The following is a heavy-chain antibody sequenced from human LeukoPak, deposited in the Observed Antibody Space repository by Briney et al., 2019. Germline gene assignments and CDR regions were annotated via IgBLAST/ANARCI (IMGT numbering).Heavy chain of an antibody. V-gene: IGHV3-23*01. D-gene: IGHD3-10*01. CDR2: ISGSGGST. CDR3: AKGPGRYYGSGSYPLFDY. Sequence: GGSLRLSCAASGVSFSSYAMGWVRQAPGKGLEWVSGISGSGGSTYYADPVKGRFTISRDNSKNTLYLQMNSLRAEDTAVYYCAKGPGRYYGSGSYPLFDYWGQGTLVTVSS. J-gene: IGHJ4*02. CDR1: GVSFSSYA.